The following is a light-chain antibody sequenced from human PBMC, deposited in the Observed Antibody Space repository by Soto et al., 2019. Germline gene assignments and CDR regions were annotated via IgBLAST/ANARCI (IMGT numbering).Light chain of an antibody. CDR1: QSISSQ. V-gene: IGKV3-11*01. Sequence: EIVLTQSPATLSLSPGERATLSFRASQSISSQLAWYQQKPGQAPRLLIHDASNRATGIRARFSGSGSSTDFTLTISSLEPEDCAVYFCQQRSNWPLTFGGGTKVEIK. J-gene: IGKJ4*01. CDR2: DAS. CDR3: QQRSNWPLT.